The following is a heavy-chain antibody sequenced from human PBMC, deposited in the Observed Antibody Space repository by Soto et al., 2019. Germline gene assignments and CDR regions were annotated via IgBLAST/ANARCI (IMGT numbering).Heavy chain of an antibody. J-gene: IGHJ4*02. Sequence: ASVKVSCKASGESFDSYTITWVRQAPGQGLEWMGRVIPIFGLANYAQKFQGRVTMTTHTSTSTAYMELRSLRSDDTAVYYCARDPVAGTYFDYWGQGTLVTVSS. CDR2: VIPIFGLA. V-gene: IGHV1-69*04. D-gene: IGHD6-19*01. CDR1: GESFDSYT. CDR3: ARDPVAGTYFDY.